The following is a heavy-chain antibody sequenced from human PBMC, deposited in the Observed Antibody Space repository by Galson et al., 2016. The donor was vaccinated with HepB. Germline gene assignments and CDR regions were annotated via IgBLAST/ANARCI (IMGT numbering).Heavy chain of an antibody. CDR2: ISNSGGPT. D-gene: IGHD1-1*01. CDR3: ANSYCTGTACYRWHF. V-gene: IGHV3-23*01. J-gene: IGHJ1*01. Sequence: SLRLSCAASGFTFSSYAMSWVRQSPGKGLEWVSSISNSGGPTHYADSVQRRFTISRDNSKNTLYLQMNSLTAADAALYYCANSYCTGTACYRWHFRGQGTLVTVSP. CDR1: GFTFSSYA.